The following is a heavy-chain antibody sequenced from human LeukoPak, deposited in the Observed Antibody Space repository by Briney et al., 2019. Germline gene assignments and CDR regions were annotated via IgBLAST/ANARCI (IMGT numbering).Heavy chain of an antibody. D-gene: IGHD2-2*01. J-gene: IGHJ4*02. Sequence: PSETLSLTCTVSGGSISSLGYYCRWIRQPAGKGLEWIGHIYTSGGTNYNPSLESRVTISLDTSKNQFSLKLSSVTAADTAVYYCARDPYCSSTSCYDYWRQGTLVTVSS. V-gene: IGHV4-61*09. CDR2: IYTSGGT. CDR3: ARDPYCSSTSCYDY. CDR1: GGSISSLGYY.